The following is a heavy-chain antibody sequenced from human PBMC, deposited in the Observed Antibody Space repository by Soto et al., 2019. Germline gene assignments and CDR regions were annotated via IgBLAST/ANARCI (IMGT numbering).Heavy chain of an antibody. D-gene: IGHD2-15*01. V-gene: IGHV4-28*01. CDR1: GYSISSSNW. CDR2: IYYSGST. Sequence: QVQLQESGPGLVKPSDTLYLICAVSGYSISSSNWWGWSRQPPGKGLEWIGYIYYSGSTYYNPSLKSLFTRSVDKSKNPFSLELSSVRAVDTAVYYCARTAPLYCSGGSCYANWFDPWGQGTLVTVSS. J-gene: IGHJ5*02. CDR3: ARTAPLYCSGGSCYANWFDP.